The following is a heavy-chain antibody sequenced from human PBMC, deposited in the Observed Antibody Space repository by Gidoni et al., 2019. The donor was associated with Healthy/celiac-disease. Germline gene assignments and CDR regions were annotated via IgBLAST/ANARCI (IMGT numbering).Heavy chain of an antibody. CDR3: ARTSVVVTATYGMDV. V-gene: IGHV3-21*01. CDR1: GFTFSSYS. J-gene: IGHJ6*02. Sequence: EVQLVESGGCLVKPGGSLRLSCAASGFTFSSYSMNWVRQAPGKGLEWVSSISSSSSYIYYADSVKGRFTISRDNAKNSLYLQMNSLRAEDTAVYYCARTSVVVTATYGMDVWGQGTTVTVSS. CDR2: ISSSSSYI. D-gene: IGHD2-21*02.